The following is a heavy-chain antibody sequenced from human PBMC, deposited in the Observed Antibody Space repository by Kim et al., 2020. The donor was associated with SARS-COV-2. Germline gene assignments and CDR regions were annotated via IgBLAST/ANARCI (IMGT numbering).Heavy chain of an antibody. D-gene: IGHD3-22*01. CDR3: ATVVFYYDAGYFKN. CDR1: GYTVTYSY. CDR2: IYSGGNT. Sequence: GGSLRLSCAASGYTVTYSYMGWVRQAPGKGLEWVSFIYSGGNTIYADSVKGRLIISRDHSKNTPYLQMNSLRAEDTAVYYCATVVFYYDAGYFKNWGQGTLVSVS. J-gene: IGHJ1*01. V-gene: IGHV3-66*01.